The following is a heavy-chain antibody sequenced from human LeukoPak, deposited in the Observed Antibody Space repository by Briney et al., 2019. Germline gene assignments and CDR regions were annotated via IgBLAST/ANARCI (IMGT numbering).Heavy chain of an antibody. CDR3: ARRKQWLAHNWFDP. CDR1: GGTISSYY. Sequence: PSETLSLTCNVSGGTISSYYWSWIRQPPGKGLEWIGYIYYSGSTNYNPSLKSRVTISVDTSKNQFSLKLSSVTAADTAVYYCARRKQWLAHNWFDPWGQGTLVTVSS. V-gene: IGHV4-59*08. CDR2: IYYSGST. D-gene: IGHD6-19*01. J-gene: IGHJ5*02.